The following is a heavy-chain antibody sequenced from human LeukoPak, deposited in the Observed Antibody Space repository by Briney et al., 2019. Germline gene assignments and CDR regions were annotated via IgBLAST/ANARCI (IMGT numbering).Heavy chain of an antibody. D-gene: IGHD7-27*01. CDR1: GFTINTYD. CDR3: ARSATGRGMDV. V-gene: IGHV3-48*03. Sequence: GGSLRLSCVASGFTINTYDINWVRQAPGRGLEWVSHISSSGSTTYYADSVKGRFTVSRDNAKSPLYLQMNSLRAEDTAVYYCARSATGRGMDVWGKGTTVTVSS. J-gene: IGHJ6*04. CDR2: ISSSGSTT.